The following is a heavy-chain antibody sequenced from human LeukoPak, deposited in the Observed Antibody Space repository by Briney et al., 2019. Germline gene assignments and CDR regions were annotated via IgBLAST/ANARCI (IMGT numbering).Heavy chain of an antibody. D-gene: IGHD2-8*01. Sequence: QPGGSLRLSCAVSGFTFSSYAMNWVRQAPGKGLEWVSGISGSGAGTYYADSVKGRFTISRDNSKNTLYLQMHSLRAEDTAVYYCAKMVREFYTISYYFDYWGQGTLVTVSS. CDR1: GFTFSSYA. CDR3: AKMVREFYTISYYFDY. V-gene: IGHV3-23*01. CDR2: ISGSGAGT. J-gene: IGHJ4*02.